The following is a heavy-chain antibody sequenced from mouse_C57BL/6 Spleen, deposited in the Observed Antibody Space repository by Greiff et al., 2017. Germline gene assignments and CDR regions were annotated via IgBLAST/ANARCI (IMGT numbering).Heavy chain of an antibody. CDR2: INPNNGGT. CDR3: ARDGSSYVGAMDY. J-gene: IGHJ4*01. Sequence: EVQLQQSGPELVKPGASVKISCKASGYTFTDYYMNWVKQSHGKSLEWIGDINPNNGGTSYNQKFKGKATLTVDKSSSTAYMERRSLTSEDSAVYYCARDGSSYVGAMDYWGQGTSVTVSS. V-gene: IGHV1-26*01. D-gene: IGHD1-1*01. CDR1: GYTFTDYY.